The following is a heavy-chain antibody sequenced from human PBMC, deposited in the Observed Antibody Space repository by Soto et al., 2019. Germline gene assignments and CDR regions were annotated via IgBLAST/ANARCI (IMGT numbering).Heavy chain of an antibody. Sequence: PSETLSLTCTVSGGSISSSSYCWGWIRQPPGKGLEWIGSIYYSGSTYYNPSLKSRVTISVDTSKNQFSLKLSSVTAADTAVYYCARQVASYYYGMDVWGQGTTVTVSS. D-gene: IGHD2-15*01. CDR3: ARQVASYYYGMDV. CDR2: IYYSGST. CDR1: GGSISSSSYC. V-gene: IGHV4-39*01. J-gene: IGHJ6*02.